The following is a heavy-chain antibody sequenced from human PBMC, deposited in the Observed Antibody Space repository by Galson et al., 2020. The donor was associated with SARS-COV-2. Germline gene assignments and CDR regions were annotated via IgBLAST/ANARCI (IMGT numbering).Heavy chain of an antibody. CDR1: VWSFSDYY. CDR2: ISHSGST. D-gene: IGHD6-13*01. J-gene: IGHJ4*02. V-gene: IGHV4-34*01. CDR3: ARRADSSSWFGFDY. Sequence: SETLSLTCAVYVWSFSDYYWTWIRQPPGKGLEWIGEISHSGSTNYNPSLKSRVTISVDTSKNQFSLRLTSVTAADTAVYYCARRADSSSWFGFDYWGQGTLVTVSS.